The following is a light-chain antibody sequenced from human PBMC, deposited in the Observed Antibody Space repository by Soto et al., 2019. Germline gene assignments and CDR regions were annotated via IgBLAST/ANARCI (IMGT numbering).Light chain of an antibody. V-gene: IGLV2-14*03. J-gene: IGLJ1*01. CDR1: SSGVGGYNY. Sequence: QAVLAKPASVAGAPGQGVTISFPGTSSGVGGYNYVSWYQQHPGKAPNLMIYDVSDRPSGVSNRFSASKSGNTASLTISGLQAEDEADYYCCSYTSSSTPWVFGPGTKVTVL. CDR3: CSYTSSSTPWV. CDR2: DVS.